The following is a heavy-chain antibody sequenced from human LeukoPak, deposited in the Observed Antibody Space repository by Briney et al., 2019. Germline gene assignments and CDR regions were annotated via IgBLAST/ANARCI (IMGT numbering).Heavy chain of an antibody. Sequence: GRSISRSSAASGFTFSTYNMKSVSKTPGKGLEWVSYISGSSGYTKYADSVKGRFTISRDNAKNSLYLQVNSLRAEDTAVYYCARGTGTTAYFDYWGQGTPVTVSS. CDR1: GFTFSTYN. J-gene: IGHJ4*02. CDR2: ISGSSGYT. D-gene: IGHD1-1*01. CDR3: ARGTGTTAYFDY. V-gene: IGHV3-21*05.